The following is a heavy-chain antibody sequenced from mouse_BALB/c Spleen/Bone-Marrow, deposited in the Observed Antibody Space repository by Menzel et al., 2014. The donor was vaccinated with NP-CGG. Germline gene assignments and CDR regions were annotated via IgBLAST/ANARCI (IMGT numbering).Heavy chain of an antibody. CDR2: IDPENGNT. D-gene: IGHD1-1*01. CDR3: TRWVYYGSSYFDY. Sequence: EVQLQQSGAEFVRPGALVKLSCNASGFNIKDYYMHWVKQRPEQGLEWIGWIDPENGNTIYDPKFPGKASITADTSSNTANQQLSSLTPEDTAVYSCTRWVYYGSSYFDYWGQGTTLTVSS. V-gene: IGHV14-1*02. CDR1: GFNIKDYY. J-gene: IGHJ2*01.